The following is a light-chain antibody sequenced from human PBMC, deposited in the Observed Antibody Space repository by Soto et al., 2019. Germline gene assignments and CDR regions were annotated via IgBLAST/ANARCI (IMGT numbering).Light chain of an antibody. J-gene: IGLJ2*01. Sequence: QSALTQPRSMSGSPGPSVTISCTGTSSNVGGYNYVSWYQQYPGKAPQVMIYDVNKRPSKVPDRFSGSKSGNTASLTISGLQAEDEADDYCCSYAGTSTGVFGGGTQLTVL. V-gene: IGLV2-11*01. CDR1: SSNVGGYNY. CDR3: CSYAGTSTGV. CDR2: DVN.